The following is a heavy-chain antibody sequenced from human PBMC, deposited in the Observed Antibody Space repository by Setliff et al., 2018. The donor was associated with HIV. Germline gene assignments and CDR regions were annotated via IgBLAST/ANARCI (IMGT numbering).Heavy chain of an antibody. CDR1: GYSFTSYA. CDR2: INTNTGNP. Sequence: ASVKVSCKASGYSFTSYAMNWVRQAPGQGLEWMGWINTNTGNPTYAQGFTGRFAFSSDTSVSTAYLQISSLKAEDTAVYYCARDSVVVTAIAFLDAFDIWGQGTMVTVSS. V-gene: IGHV7-4-1*02. D-gene: IGHD2-21*02. J-gene: IGHJ3*02. CDR3: ARDSVVVTAIAFLDAFDI.